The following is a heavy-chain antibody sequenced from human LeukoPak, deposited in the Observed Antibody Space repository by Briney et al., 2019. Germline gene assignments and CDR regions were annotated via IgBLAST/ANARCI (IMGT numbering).Heavy chain of an antibody. D-gene: IGHD5-18*01. V-gene: IGHV1-69*13. CDR2: IIPIFGTA. J-gene: IGHJ3*02. CDR1: GGTFSSYA. CDR3: ARERDSYGLVDDAFDI. Sequence: ASVKVSCKASGGTFSSYAISWVRQTPGQGLEWMGGIIPIFGTANYAQKFQGRVTITADESTSTAYMELSSLRSEDTAVYYCARERDSYGLVDDAFDIWGQGTMVTVSS.